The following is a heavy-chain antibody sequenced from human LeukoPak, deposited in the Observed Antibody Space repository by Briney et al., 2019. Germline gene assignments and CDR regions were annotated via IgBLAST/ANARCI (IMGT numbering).Heavy chain of an antibody. J-gene: IGHJ4*02. Sequence: GGSLRLSCAASGFTFSSYWMSWVRQAPGKGLEWVANIKQDGSEKYYVDSVKGRFTISRDNAKNSLYLQMNSLRAEDMAVYYCARAFAYCSGGSCSFLDYWGQGTLVTVSS. CDR1: GFTFSSYW. CDR2: IKQDGSEK. D-gene: IGHD2-15*01. V-gene: IGHV3-7*01. CDR3: ARAFAYCSGGSCSFLDY.